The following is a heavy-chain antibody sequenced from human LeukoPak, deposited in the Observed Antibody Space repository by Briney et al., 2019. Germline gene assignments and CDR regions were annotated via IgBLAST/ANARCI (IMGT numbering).Heavy chain of an antibody. CDR2: ISYDGSNK. CDR3: ARDPTSGSAAFDY. J-gene: IGHJ4*02. D-gene: IGHD5-12*01. CDR1: GLTFSSYA. Sequence: EPGGSLRLSCAASGLTFSSYAMHRVRQARGKGLEWVAVISYDGSNKYYADSVKGRFTISRDNSKNTLYLQMNSLRAEDTAVYYCARDPTSGSAAFDYWGQGTLVTVSS. V-gene: IGHV3-30*04.